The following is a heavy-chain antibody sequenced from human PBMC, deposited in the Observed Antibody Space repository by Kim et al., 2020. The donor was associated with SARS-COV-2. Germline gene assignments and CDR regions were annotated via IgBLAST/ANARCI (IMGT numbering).Heavy chain of an antibody. D-gene: IGHD3-10*01. V-gene: IGHV1-18*04. CDR3: ARHMYYYGSGSPPGDDAFDI. CDR1: GYSFNRYV. Sequence: ASVKVSCTASGYSFNRYVISWVRQAPGQGLEWMGWITIYNGDTNYAQNLQDRVTMTTDTFTDTAYLELRNLRSDDTAIYYCARHMYYYGSGSPPGDDAFDIWGQGTMVTVSS. J-gene: IGHJ3*02. CDR2: ITIYNGDT.